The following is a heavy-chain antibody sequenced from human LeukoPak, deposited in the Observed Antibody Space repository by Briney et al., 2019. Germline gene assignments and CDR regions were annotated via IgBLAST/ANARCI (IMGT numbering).Heavy chain of an antibody. CDR2: ISGSGGST. D-gene: IGHD5-18*01. CDR1: GFTFSSYA. V-gene: IGHV3-23*01. Sequence: GGSLRLSCAASGFTFSSYAMSWVRQAPGKGLEWVSAISGSGGSTYYADSVKGRFTISRDNSKNTLYLQMNSLRADDTAVYYCAKSSGYSYGYYFDYWGQGTLVTVSS. J-gene: IGHJ4*02. CDR3: AKSSGYSYGYYFDY.